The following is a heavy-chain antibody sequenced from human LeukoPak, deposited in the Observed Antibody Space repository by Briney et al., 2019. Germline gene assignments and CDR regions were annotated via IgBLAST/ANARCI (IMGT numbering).Heavy chain of an antibody. Sequence: GRSLRLSCAPSGFTFSRHGMHWVRQAPGKGLGWVAIISNDGSRKYYAHSVEGRFTISRDNSKNTLYLQMDSLRAEDTAVYYCARDRAWIYFDYWGQGTLVTVSS. CDR1: GFTFSRHG. J-gene: IGHJ4*02. D-gene: IGHD2-2*03. CDR3: ARDRAWIYFDY. CDR2: ISNDGSRK. V-gene: IGHV3-30*03.